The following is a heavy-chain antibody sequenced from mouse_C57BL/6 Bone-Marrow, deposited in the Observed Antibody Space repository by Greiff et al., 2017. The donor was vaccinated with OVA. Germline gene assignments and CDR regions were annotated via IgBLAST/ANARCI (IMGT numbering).Heavy chain of an antibody. CDR2: ISSGSSTI. CDR3: ARINYWYFDV. J-gene: IGHJ1*03. Sequence: EVQVVESGGGLVKPGGSLKLSCAAYGFTFSEYGMQWVRQAPEKGLEWVAYISSGSSTIYYADTVKGRFTISRDNAKNTLFLQMTSLRSEDTAMYYCARINYWYFDVWGTGTTVTVSS. CDR1: GFTFSEYG. V-gene: IGHV5-17*01.